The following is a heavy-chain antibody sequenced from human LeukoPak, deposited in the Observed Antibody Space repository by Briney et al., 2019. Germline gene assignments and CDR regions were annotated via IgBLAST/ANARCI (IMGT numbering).Heavy chain of an antibody. J-gene: IGHJ4*02. CDR1: GFTFSNYA. CDR3: AKGGGLTSIIDY. V-gene: IGHV3-23*01. CDR2: LGDNDGRT. D-gene: IGHD2-21*01. Sequence: GGSLRLSCAASGFTFSNYAMNWVRQAPGKGLEWVSALGDNDGRTFYADSVKGRFTISRDNSKNTLYLQMNSLRAEDTAIYYCAKGGGLTSIIDYWGQGTLVTVSS.